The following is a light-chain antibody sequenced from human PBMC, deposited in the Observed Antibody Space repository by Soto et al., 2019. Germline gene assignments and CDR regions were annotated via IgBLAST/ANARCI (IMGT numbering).Light chain of an antibody. CDR2: GNS. J-gene: IGLJ2*01. CDR3: QSYDSSLSGSVV. CDR1: SSNIGAGYD. Sequence: QPVLTQTPSVSWATGHRVTISCTGTSSNIGAGYDVHWYQQLPGTAPKLLLYGNSNRPSWVPDRFSGSKSGTPASLAITGLQAEDEADYYCQSYDSSLSGSVVFGGGTQLTVL. V-gene: IGLV1-40*01.